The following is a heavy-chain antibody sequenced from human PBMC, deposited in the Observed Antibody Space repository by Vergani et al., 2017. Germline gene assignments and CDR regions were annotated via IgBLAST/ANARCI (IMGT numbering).Heavy chain of an antibody. CDR2: INPNSGGT. CDR3: ARNYFWSGYYLNGMDV. Sequence: QVQLVQSGAEVKKPGASVKVSCKASGYTFTGYYMHWVRQAPGQGLEWMGWINPNSGGTNYAQKFQGRVTMTTDTSTSTAYMELRSLRSDDTAVYYCARNYFWSGYYLNGMDVWGQGTTVTVSS. J-gene: IGHJ6*02. V-gene: IGHV1-2*02. D-gene: IGHD3-3*01. CDR1: GYTFTGYY.